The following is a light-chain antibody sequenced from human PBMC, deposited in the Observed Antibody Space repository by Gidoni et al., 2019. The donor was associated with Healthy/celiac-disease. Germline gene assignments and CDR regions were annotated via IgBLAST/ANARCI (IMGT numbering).Light chain of an antibody. CDR1: QSVSSY. V-gene: IGKV3-11*01. CDR2: DAS. Sequence: EIVLTQSPATLSLSPGERATLSCRASQSVSSYLAWYQQKPAQAPRLLIYDASNRATGIPARFSGSGSGTDFTLTISSLEPEDFAGYYCQQRSNWLTFGGXTKVEIK. CDR3: QQRSNWLT. J-gene: IGKJ4*01.